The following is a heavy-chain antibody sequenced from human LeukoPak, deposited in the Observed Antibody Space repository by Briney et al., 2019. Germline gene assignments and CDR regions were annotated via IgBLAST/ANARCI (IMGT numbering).Heavy chain of an antibody. D-gene: IGHD3-22*01. CDR1: GFTFSSYA. Sequence: GGSLRLSCVASGFTFSSYAMHWVRQAPGKGLEYVSAISSNGGSTYYANSVQGRFTISRDNPKNTLYLQMGSLRAEDMAVYYCARDLYDSSGLDAFDIWGQGTMVTVSS. CDR3: ARDLYDSSGLDAFDI. CDR2: ISSNGGST. J-gene: IGHJ3*02. V-gene: IGHV3-64*01.